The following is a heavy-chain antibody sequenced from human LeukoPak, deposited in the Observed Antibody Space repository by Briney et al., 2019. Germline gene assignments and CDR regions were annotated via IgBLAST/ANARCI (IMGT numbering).Heavy chain of an antibody. J-gene: IGHJ2*01. CDR1: GGSLSSHY. V-gene: IGHV4-59*11. Sequence: SETLSLTCTVSGGSLSSHYCSWIRQPPGKGLEWIGYTYYRGSINYNPSLRSRVTIPVDTSKNQFSLKLSSVTAADTAVYYCARADSSGYIHWYFDLWGRGTLVTVSS. D-gene: IGHD3-22*01. CDR3: ARADSSGYIHWYFDL. CDR2: TYYRGSI.